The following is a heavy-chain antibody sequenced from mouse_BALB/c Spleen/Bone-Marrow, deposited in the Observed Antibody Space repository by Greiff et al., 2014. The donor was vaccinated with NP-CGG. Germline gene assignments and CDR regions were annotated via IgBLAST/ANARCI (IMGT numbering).Heavy chain of an antibody. J-gene: IGHJ4*01. V-gene: IGHV1-54*01. Sequence: QVQLQQSGAELVRPGTSVKVSCKASGYAFTNYLIEWVKQRPGQGLEWIGVINPGSGGTNYNEKFKGKATLTADKSSSTAYMQLXSLTSDDSAVYFCARWDYAMDYWGQGTSVTVSS. CDR2: INPGSGGT. CDR3: ARWDYAMDY. CDR1: GYAFTNYL.